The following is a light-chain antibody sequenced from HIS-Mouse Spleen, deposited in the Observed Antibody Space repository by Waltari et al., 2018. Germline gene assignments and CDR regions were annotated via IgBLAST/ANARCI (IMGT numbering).Light chain of an antibody. CDR1: SSDVGGYNY. CDR2: EVS. CDR3: SSYTSSSTF. V-gene: IGLV2-14*01. J-gene: IGLJ1*01. Sequence: QSALTQPASVSGSPGQSITISCTGTSSDVGGYNYVSWYQQHPGKAPKLMIYEVSNRSSGVSNRFFGYKAGNTASLTISGLQAEDEADYYCSSYTSSSTFFGTGTKVTVL.